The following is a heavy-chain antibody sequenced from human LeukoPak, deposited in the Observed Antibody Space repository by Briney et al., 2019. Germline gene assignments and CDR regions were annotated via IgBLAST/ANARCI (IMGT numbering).Heavy chain of an antibody. CDR2: MSHSGTT. Sequence: SETLSLTCVVSGGSLISTDHHWGWIRQTPGKGLEWIGSMSHSGTTYYNPSLMSRVTMSVDSSKNYFSLQLSSVTAADTAVYFCASDWAPGEGRMFDHWGQGTLVTVSS. D-gene: IGHD2-21*01. J-gene: IGHJ4*02. V-gene: IGHV4-39*07. CDR3: ASDWAPGEGRMFDH. CDR1: GGSLISTDHH.